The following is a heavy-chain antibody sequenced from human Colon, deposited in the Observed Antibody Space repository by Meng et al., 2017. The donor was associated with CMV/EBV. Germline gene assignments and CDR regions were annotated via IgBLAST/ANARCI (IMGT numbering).Heavy chain of an antibody. D-gene: IGHD1-26*01. V-gene: IGHV4-39*07. CDR3: ARVRILGATIDT. CDR2: VFFRGST. Sequence: TVSGGSISNSNDQWVLIPQAPGNALEWIGNVFFRGSTYYNPSLGGRVILSVDTSKNQFSLDLSSVTAADTAVYFCARVRILGATIDTWGQGTLVTVSS. CDR1: GGSISNSNDQ. J-gene: IGHJ5*02.